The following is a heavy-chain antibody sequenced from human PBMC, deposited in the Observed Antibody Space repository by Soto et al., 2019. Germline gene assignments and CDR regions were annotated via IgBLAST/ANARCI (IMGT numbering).Heavy chain of an antibody. CDR2: INAGNGNP. V-gene: IGHV1-3*01. Sequence: ASVKVSCKASGYTFTTYAMHWVREAPGQRLEWMGWINAGNGNPKYSQKLQGRVTITRDTSASTAYMELSSLRSEDTAVYYCARVLLGSGTYYNASDYWGQGTLVTVSS. CDR1: GYTFTTYA. J-gene: IGHJ4*02. D-gene: IGHD3-10*01. CDR3: ARVLLGSGTYYNASDY.